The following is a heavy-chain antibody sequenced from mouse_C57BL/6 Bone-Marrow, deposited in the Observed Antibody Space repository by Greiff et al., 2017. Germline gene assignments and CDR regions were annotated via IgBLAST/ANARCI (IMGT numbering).Heavy chain of an antibody. CDR2: ISDGGSYT. CDR1: GFTFSSYA. D-gene: IGHD2-12*01. Sequence: DVHLVESGGGLVKPGGSLKLSCAASGFTFSSYATSWVRQTPEKRLEWVATISDGGSYTYYPDNVKGRFTISRDNAKNNLYLQMSHLKSEDTAMYYCAREVTYDVWGTGTTVTVSS. V-gene: IGHV5-4*01. J-gene: IGHJ1*03. CDR3: AREVTYDV.